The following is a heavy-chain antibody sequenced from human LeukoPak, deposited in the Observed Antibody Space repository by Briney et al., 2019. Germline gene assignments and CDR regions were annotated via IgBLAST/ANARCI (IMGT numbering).Heavy chain of an antibody. D-gene: IGHD1-26*01. CDR3: AKPTWVSGSFLIDF. CDR2: IWNDGSYE. J-gene: IGHJ4*02. Sequence: GGSLRLSCVASGFSFSNHGMHWVRQAPGRGLEGVAVIWNDGSYEHYTDSVKGRFTISRDNSKNTLFLQLNSLRPEDTAVYYCAKPTWVSGSFLIDFWGQGTLVTVSS. CDR1: GFSFSNHG. V-gene: IGHV3-33*03.